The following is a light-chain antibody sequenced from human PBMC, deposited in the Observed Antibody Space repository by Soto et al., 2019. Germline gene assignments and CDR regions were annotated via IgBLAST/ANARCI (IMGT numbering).Light chain of an antibody. Sequence: ELVLTQSPGTLSLSPGERATLSCRASQTVRNNYLAWYQQKPGQAPRLLIYDASSRATGIPDRFSGGGSGTDFPLTISRLEPEDFAVYYCQEGTYWPAFGGGTKVEIK. CDR2: DAS. CDR1: QTVRNNY. CDR3: QEGTYWPA. V-gene: IGKV3D-20*02. J-gene: IGKJ4*01.